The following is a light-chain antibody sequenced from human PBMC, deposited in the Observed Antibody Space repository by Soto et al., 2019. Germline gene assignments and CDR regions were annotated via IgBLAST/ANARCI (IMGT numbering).Light chain of an antibody. CDR1: QSVSSSY. J-gene: IGKJ5*01. V-gene: IGKV3-20*01. CDR3: QQYGSSPPKT. Sequence: EIVLTQSPGTLSLSPGERATLSCRASQSVSSSYLAWYQQKPGQAPRLLVYGASSRATGIPDRFSGSGSGTDFSLTSSRLEPADFAVYYCQQYGSSPPKTFGQGTRLAIK. CDR2: GAS.